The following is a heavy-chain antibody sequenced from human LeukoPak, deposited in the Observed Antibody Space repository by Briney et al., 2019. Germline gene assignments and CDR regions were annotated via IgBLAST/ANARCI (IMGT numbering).Heavy chain of an antibody. D-gene: IGHD5-24*01. CDR1: GGTFSSYA. CDR3: ARVEMANFEDY. CDR2: ISAYNGNT. V-gene: IGHV1-18*01. Sequence: ASVKVSCKASGGTFSSYAISWVRQAPGQGLEWMGWISAYNGNTNYAQKLQGRVTMTTDTSTSTAYMELRSLRSDDTAVYYCARVEMANFEDYWGQGTLVTVSS. J-gene: IGHJ4*02.